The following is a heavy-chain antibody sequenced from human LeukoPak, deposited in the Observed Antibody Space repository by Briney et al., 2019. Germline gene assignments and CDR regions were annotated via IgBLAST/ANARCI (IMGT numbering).Heavy chain of an antibody. J-gene: IGHJ4*02. Sequence: SETLSLTCPASGAFLNSDAQYWTWIRQSPGRGLEWMRSIHPSLMLYTNPSLESRVTMSRDTSKNQFSLNLNSVTAADTAVYFCSRGLDSRKLGYWGQGILVTVSS. CDR2: IHPSLML. D-gene: IGHD3-22*01. CDR3: SRGLDSRKLGY. CDR1: GAFLNSDAQY. V-gene: IGHV4-31*03.